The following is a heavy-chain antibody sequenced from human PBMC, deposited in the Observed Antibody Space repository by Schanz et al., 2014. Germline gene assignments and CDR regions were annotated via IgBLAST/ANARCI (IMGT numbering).Heavy chain of an antibody. J-gene: IGHJ6*03. CDR1: GYTFTDYG. V-gene: IGHV1-18*01. Sequence: QVQLVQSGAEMKKPGASVKVSCKASGYTFTDYGVIWVRQAPGQGLEWMGWISTSNGNTNYIQKLQGRVTMTTDTSTSTAYMDLRSLRSDDTAVYYCAGTYCSSTSCYTGYYYMDVWGKGTTVTVSS. CDR3: AGTYCSSTSCYTGYYYMDV. CDR2: ISTSNGNT. D-gene: IGHD2-2*02.